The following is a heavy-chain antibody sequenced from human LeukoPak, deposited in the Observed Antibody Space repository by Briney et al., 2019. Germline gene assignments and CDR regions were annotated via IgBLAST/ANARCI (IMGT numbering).Heavy chain of an antibody. V-gene: IGHV3-30*02. CDR3: AKETPYYDILTGYPPHDY. D-gene: IGHD3-9*01. Sequence: GGSLRLSCAASGFPLSNYWMTWVRQAPGKGLEWVAFIRYDGSNKYYADSVKGRFTISRDNSKNTLYLQMNSLRAEDTAVYYCAKETPYYDILTGYPPHDYWGQGTLVTVSS. CDR2: IRYDGSNK. CDR1: GFPLSNYW. J-gene: IGHJ4*02.